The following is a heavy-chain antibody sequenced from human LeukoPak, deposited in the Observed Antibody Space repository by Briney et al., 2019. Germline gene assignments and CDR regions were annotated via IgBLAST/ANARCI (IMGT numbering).Heavy chain of an antibody. CDR2: ISYDGSNK. D-gene: IGHD3-3*01. Sequence: PGGSLRLSCAASGFTFSSYAMHWVRQAPGKGLEWVAVISYDGSNKYYADSVKGRFTISRDNSKNTLYLQMNSLRAEDTAVYYCARDFLRSEPDDIYYYYGMDVWGQGTTVTVSS. V-gene: IGHV3-30-3*01. J-gene: IGHJ6*02. CDR1: GFTFSSYA. CDR3: ARDFLRSEPDDIYYYYGMDV.